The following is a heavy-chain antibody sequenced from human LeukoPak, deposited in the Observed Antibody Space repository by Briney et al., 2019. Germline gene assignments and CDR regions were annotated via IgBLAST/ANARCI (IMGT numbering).Heavy chain of an antibody. CDR1: GFTFSSYS. V-gene: IGHV3-21*01. Sequence: GGSLRLSCAASGFTFSSYSMNWVRQAPGKGLEWVSSITSTSSYIYYADSVKGRFAISRDNAKNSLYLQMNSLRAEDTAVYFCARSQVLGTFDHWGQGTLLTVSS. CDR2: ITSTSSYI. D-gene: IGHD1/OR15-1a*01. CDR3: ARSQVLGTFDH. J-gene: IGHJ4*02.